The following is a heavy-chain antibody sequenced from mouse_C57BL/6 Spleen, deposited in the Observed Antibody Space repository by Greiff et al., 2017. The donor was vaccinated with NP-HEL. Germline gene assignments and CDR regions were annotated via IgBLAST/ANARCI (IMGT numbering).Heavy chain of an antibody. CDR2: ISSGSSTI. Sequence: EVQRVESGGGLVKPGGSLKLSCAASGFTFSDYGMHWVRQAPEKGLEWVAYISSGSSTIYYADTVKGRFTISRDNAKNTLFLQMTRLRSEDTAMYYCARGGKDYYAMDYWGQGTSVTVSS. CDR3: ARGGKDYYAMDY. V-gene: IGHV5-17*01. CDR1: GFTFSDYG. J-gene: IGHJ4*01.